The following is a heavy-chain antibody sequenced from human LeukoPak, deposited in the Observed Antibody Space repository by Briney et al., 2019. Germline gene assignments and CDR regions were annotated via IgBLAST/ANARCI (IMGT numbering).Heavy chain of an antibody. CDR1: GFTFSSYG. Sequence: GGSLRLSCAASGFTFSSYGMHWVRQAPGKGLEWVAFIRYDGSNKYYADSVKGRFTISRDNSKNTLYLQMNSLRAEDTAVYYCAKDRYYYYYYMDVWGKGTTVTISS. V-gene: IGHV3-30*02. CDR2: IRYDGSNK. J-gene: IGHJ6*03. CDR3: AKDRYYYYYYMDV.